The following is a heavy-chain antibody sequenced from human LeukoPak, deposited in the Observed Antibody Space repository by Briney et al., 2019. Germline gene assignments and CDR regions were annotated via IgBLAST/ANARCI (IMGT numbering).Heavy chain of an antibody. CDR1: GGSISSSSYY. Sequence: SETLSLTCTVSGGSISSSSYYWGWIRQPPGKGLEWIGSICYSGSTYYNPSLKSRVTISVDTSKNQFSLKLSSVTAADTAVYYCARRRGGYMDYWGQGTLVTVSS. CDR3: ARRRGGYMDY. J-gene: IGHJ4*02. CDR2: ICYSGST. V-gene: IGHV4-39*01. D-gene: IGHD2-15*01.